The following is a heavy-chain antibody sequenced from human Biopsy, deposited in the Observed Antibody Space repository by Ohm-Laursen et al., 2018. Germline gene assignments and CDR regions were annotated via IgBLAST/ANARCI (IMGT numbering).Heavy chain of an antibody. CDR1: GYTFSNYG. Sequence: ASVKVSCKASGYTFSNYGISWVRQAPGQGLEWMGWISGYNGNTNYAQKFQGRVTMTTDTSTSTAYMELRSLRSDDTAVYYCARGGGRSDGDLHFDYWGQGTLVSVSS. D-gene: IGHD4-17*01. J-gene: IGHJ4*02. V-gene: IGHV1-18*01. CDR2: ISGYNGNT. CDR3: ARGGGRSDGDLHFDY.